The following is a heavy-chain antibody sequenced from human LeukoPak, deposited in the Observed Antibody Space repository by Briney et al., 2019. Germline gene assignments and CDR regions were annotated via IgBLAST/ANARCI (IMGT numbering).Heavy chain of an antibody. CDR1: GGSFSGYY. CDR3: ARGRVTRRFDY. V-gene: IGHV4-34*01. Sequence: PSETLSLTCAVYGGSFSGYYWSWLRQPPGKGLERIGEINHSGSTNYNPSLTSRVTISVDTSKNQFSLKLSSVTAADTAVYYCARGRVTRRFDYWGQGTLVTVSS. CDR2: INHSGST. J-gene: IGHJ4*02.